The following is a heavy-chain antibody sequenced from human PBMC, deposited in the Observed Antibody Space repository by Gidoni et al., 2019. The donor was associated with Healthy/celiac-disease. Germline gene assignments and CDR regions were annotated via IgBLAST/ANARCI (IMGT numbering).Heavy chain of an antibody. CDR2: INHRGST. J-gene: IGHJ6*03. CDR1: GGSFSGYY. V-gene: IGHV4-34*01. Sequence: QVQLQQWGAGLLKPSETLSLTCAVYGGSFSGYYWSWIRQPPGKGLEWIGEINHRGSTNYNPSLKSRVTISVDTSKNQFSLKLSSVTAADTAVYYCARLEGRPKYYYYYMDVWGKGTTVTVSS. CDR3: ARLEGRPKYYYYYMDV.